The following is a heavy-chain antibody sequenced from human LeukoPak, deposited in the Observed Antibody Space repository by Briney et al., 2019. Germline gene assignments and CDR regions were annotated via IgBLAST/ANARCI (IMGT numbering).Heavy chain of an antibody. D-gene: IGHD2-15*01. V-gene: IGHV4-31*03. CDR3: ARECSSGGSYIFDY. CDR1: GGSISSGGYY. CDR2: IYYRGST. J-gene: IGHJ4*02. Sequence: KPSQTLSLTCTVSGGSISSGGYYWSWIRQHPGKGLEWIGYIYYRGSTYYNPSLKSRVTISVDTSKNQFSLKLSSVTAADTAVYYCARECSSGGSYIFDYWGQGTLVTVSS.